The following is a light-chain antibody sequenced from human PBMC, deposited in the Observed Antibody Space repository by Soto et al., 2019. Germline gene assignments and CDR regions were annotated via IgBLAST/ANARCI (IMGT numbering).Light chain of an antibody. CDR2: AAS. CDR3: QQLNSYPLT. J-gene: IGKJ1*01. Sequence: DIQLTQSPSFLSASVGDRVTITCRASQGISSYLAWYQQKPGKAPKLLIYAASTLQSGVPSRFSGSGSGTAFTLTFSSLQPEDFATYYCQQLNSYPLTFGQGTKVEIK. CDR1: QGISSY. V-gene: IGKV1-9*01.